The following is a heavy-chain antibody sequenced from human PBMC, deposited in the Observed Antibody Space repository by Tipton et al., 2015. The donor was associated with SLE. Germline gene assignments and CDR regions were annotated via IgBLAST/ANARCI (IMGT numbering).Heavy chain of an antibody. CDR1: GASITSSDW. Sequence: TLSLTCAVSGASITSSDWWSWVRQPPGKGLEYIGEIHHRGSTNYKSSLRGRVTISADTSKNHLSLKLTSATAADTAVYYCARVGHGFDSSGYNSQYYYYMDVWGKGTTVIVSS. V-gene: IGHV4-4*02. CDR3: ARVGHGFDSSGYNSQYYYYMDV. J-gene: IGHJ6*03. D-gene: IGHD3-22*01. CDR2: IHHRGST.